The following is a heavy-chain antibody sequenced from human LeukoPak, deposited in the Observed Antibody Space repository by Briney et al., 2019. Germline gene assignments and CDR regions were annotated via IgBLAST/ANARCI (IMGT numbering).Heavy chain of an antibody. Sequence: SETLSLTCAVYDGSFSGYYWSWIRQPPGKGLEWIGEINHSGSTNYNPSLKSRVTMSLDTSKSQFSLKARYVTAADTAVYYCARGLNDSWTGENYWGQGTLVTVSS. CDR1: DGSFSGYY. CDR2: INHSGST. V-gene: IGHV4-34*01. D-gene: IGHD3-3*01. CDR3: ARGLNDSWTGENY. J-gene: IGHJ4*02.